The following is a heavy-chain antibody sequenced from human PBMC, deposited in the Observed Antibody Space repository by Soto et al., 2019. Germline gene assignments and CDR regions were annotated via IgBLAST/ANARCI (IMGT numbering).Heavy chain of an antibody. J-gene: IGHJ6*03. Sequence: QVQLQQWGAGLLKPSETLSLTCAVYGGSFSGYYWSWIRQPPGKGLEWIGEINHSGSTNYNPSLKSRVTISVDTSKNQFSLKLSSVTAADTAVYYCARGRSYVYYYYYYMDVWGKGTTVTVSS. CDR2: INHSGST. CDR1: GGSFSGYY. D-gene: IGHD1-26*01. CDR3: ARGRSYVYYYYYYMDV. V-gene: IGHV4-34*01.